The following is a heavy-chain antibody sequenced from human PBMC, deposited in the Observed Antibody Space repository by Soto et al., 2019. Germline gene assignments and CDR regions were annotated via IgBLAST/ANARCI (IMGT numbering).Heavy chain of an antibody. Sequence: QVQLQQWGAGLLKPSETLSLTCAVYGGSFSGYYWSWIRQPPGKGLEWIGEINHSGSTNYNPSLKSRVTISVDTSKNQFSLKGSSVTAADTAVYYCARGSRDSSGYYGLGYWGQGTLVTVSS. CDR1: GGSFSGYY. CDR2: INHSGST. V-gene: IGHV4-34*01. D-gene: IGHD3-22*01. CDR3: ARGSRDSSGYYGLGY. J-gene: IGHJ4*02.